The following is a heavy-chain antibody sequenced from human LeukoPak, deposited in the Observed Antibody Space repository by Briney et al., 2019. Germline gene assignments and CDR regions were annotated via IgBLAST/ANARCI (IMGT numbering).Heavy chain of an antibody. CDR2: ISNKGKT. CDR3: AREYYSLSGRNWFDP. V-gene: IGHV4-59*01. J-gene: IGHJ5*02. CDR1: GGSISDYY. Sequence: SETLSLTCTVSGGSISDYYWIWIRQPPGKGLEWVGHISNKGKTNYSPSLNSRVTISVDKSRNQFSLNLSSVTAADTAVYYCAREYYSLSGRNWFDPWGQGILVTVSS. D-gene: IGHD3-10*01.